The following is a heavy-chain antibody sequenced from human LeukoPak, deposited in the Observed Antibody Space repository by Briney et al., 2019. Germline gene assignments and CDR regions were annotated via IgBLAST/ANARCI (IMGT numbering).Heavy chain of an antibody. V-gene: IGHV3-30*02. J-gene: IGHJ4*02. CDR2: IWYDGSNK. D-gene: IGHD6-19*01. CDR3: AKGHSSGWYFDY. Sequence: GGSLRLSCAASGFTFSSYGMHWVRQAPGKGLEWVAVIWYDGSNKYYADSVKGRFTISRDNSKNTLYLQMNSLRAEDTAVYYCAKGHSSGWYFDYWGQGTLVTVSS. CDR1: GFTFSSYG.